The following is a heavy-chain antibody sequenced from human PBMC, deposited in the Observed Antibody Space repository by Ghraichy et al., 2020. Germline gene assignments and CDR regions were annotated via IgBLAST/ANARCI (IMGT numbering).Heavy chain of an antibody. CDR3: ARGKVEKEKDEYQLLLYAKPFDY. V-gene: IGHV1-69*04. Sequence: SVKVSCKASGGTFSSYAISWVRQAPGQGLEWMGRIIPILGIANYAQKFQGRVTITADKSTSTAYMELSSLRSEDTAVYYCARGKVEKEKDEYQLLLYAKPFDYSGQGTLVTVSS. D-gene: IGHD2-2*01. J-gene: IGHJ4*02. CDR1: GGTFSSYA. CDR2: IIPILGIA.